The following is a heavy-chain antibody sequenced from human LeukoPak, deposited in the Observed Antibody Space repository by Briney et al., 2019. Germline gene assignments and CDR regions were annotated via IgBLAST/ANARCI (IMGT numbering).Heavy chain of an antibody. CDR1: GFTFNSYW. D-gene: IGHD3-22*01. J-gene: IGHJ4*02. Sequence: GGSLRLSCPASGFTFNSYWMHWVRQGPGKGLVWVSRINSDGSRTIYADSGKGRFTSSRDSAKNTLYLQMNSLRDEDTAVYYCAREIGDYYDSSGSFGYWGQGTLVTVSS. V-gene: IGHV3-74*01. CDR2: INSDGSRT. CDR3: AREIGDYYDSSGSFGY.